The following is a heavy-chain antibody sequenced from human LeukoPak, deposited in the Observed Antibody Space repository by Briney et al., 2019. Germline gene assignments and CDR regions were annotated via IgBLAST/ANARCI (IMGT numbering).Heavy chain of an antibody. CDR2: INHSGST. J-gene: IGHJ5*02. CDR3: ARTPSYYDILTGYYRRFFWFDP. Sequence: PSETLSLTCAVYGRSFSGYYWSWVRQPPGKGLEWIGEINHSGSTNYNPSLKSRVTISVDTSKNQFSLKLSSVTAADTVVYYCARTPSYYDILTGYYRRFFWFDPWGQGTLVTVSS. V-gene: IGHV4-34*01. D-gene: IGHD3-9*01. CDR1: GRSFSGYY.